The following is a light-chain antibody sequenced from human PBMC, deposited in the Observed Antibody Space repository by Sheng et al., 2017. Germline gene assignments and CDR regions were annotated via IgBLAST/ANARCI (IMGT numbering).Light chain of an antibody. CDR3: QQYNNWPLT. V-gene: IGKV3D-15*03. Sequence: EIVMTQSPATLSVSPGERATLSCRASQSVNSNLAWYQQKPGQAPRLLISGASVRATGIPARFSGSGSGTEFTLTINILQSEDFAIYYCQQYNNWPLTFGGGTKVEIK. J-gene: IGKJ4*01. CDR1: QSVNSN. CDR2: GAS.